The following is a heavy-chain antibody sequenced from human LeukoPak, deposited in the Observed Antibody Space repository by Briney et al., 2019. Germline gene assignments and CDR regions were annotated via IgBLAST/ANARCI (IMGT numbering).Heavy chain of an antibody. CDR1: GGSISSSSYY. J-gene: IGHJ5*02. CDR2: IYYSGST. Sequence: SETLSLTCTVSGGSISSSSYYWSWIRQPPGKGLEWVGYIYYSGSTNYNPSLKSRVTISVDTSKNQFSLKLSSVTAADTAVYYCARVVACSGGSCYHWNWFDPWGQGTLVTVSS. CDR3: ARVVACSGGSCYHWNWFDP. D-gene: IGHD2-15*01. V-gene: IGHV4-61*01.